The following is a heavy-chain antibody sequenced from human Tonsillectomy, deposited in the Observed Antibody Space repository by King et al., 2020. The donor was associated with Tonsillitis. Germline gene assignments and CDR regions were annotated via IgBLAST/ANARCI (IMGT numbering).Heavy chain of an antibody. D-gene: IGHD3-22*01. CDR2: IWYDGSNK. Sequence: QLVQSGGGVVQPGRSLRLSCAASGFTFSSYGMHWVRQAPGKGLEWVAVIWYDGSNKYYADSVKGRFTISRDNSKNTLYLQMNSLRAEDTAVYYCARDAIYYDSSGYYYVYYYYYMDVWGNGTTVTVSS. CDR3: ARDAIYYDSSGYYYVYYYYYMDV. V-gene: IGHV3-33*08. CDR1: GFTFSSYG. J-gene: IGHJ6*03.